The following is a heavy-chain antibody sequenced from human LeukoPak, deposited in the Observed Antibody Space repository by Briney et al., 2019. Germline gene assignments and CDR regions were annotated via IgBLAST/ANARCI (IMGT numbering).Heavy chain of an antibody. CDR3: ASLVGGYYPPVEGFDI. J-gene: IGHJ3*02. V-gene: IGHV3-74*01. Sequence: GGSLRLSCAASRFTFSSCWMHWVRQAPGKGLVWVSRINSDGSATNYADSVKGRFSISRDNAKKTLYLQMNSLRAEDTSVYYCASLVGGYYPPVEGFDIWGQGTMVTVSA. CDR1: RFTFSSCW. CDR2: INSDGSAT. D-gene: IGHD3-3*01.